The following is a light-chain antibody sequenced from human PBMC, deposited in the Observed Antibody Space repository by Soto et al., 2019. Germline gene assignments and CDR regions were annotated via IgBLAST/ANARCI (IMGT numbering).Light chain of an antibody. J-gene: IGLJ2*01. CDR1: NNDVGGHMY. CDR2: EID. Sequence: QSVLTQPASVSGSPGQSITISCTGTNNDVGGHMYVSWYQHQAGEVPKLIIYEIDARPSGVSHRFSGSKSGNTASLTISGLQAEDEATYYCSAYRRGIIVFGGGTKLTVL. V-gene: IGLV2-14*01. CDR3: SAYRRGIIV.